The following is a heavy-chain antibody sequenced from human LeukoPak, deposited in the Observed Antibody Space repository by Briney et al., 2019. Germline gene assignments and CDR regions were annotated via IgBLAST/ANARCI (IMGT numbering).Heavy chain of an antibody. J-gene: IGHJ4*02. Sequence: SETLSLTCTFSGGSISSYYWSWIRQPAGKGLEWIGRIYTTGITNYNPSLKSRVTMSVDTSKNQFSLKLTSVTAADTAVYYCARDCYYDDSSGYYSWGQRTLVTVSS. D-gene: IGHD3-22*01. CDR1: GGSISSYY. CDR2: IYTTGIT. CDR3: ARDCYYDDSSGYYS. V-gene: IGHV4-4*07.